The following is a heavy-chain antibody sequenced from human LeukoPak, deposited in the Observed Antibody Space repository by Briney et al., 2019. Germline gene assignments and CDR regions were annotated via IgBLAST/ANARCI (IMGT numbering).Heavy chain of an antibody. D-gene: IGHD3-3*01. J-gene: IGHJ5*02. Sequence: PSEPLSLTCTVSGGAISSRTYYWGWVRQPPGKGLEWIGSIYYTGSTYYNPSLKSRVTISVDTSKNQFSLKLNSVTAADTAVYYCASRGYNDFWSGPFDPWGQGTLVTVSS. CDR1: GGAISSRTYY. CDR2: IYYTGST. V-gene: IGHV4-39*01. CDR3: ASRGYNDFWSGPFDP.